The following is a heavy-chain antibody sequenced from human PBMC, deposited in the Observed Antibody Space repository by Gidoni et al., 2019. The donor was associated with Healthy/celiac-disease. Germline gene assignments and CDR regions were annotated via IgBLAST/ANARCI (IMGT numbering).Heavy chain of an antibody. J-gene: IGHJ5*02. CDR1: GFTFSSYS. CDR3: AKDPTLTTVTTYWFDP. Sequence: EVQLLESGGGLVQPGGSLRLSCAASGFTFSSYSMSWVRQAPGKGLEWVAAISGSGGRTYYADSVKGRFTISRDNSKNTLYLQMNSLRAEDTAVYYCAKDPTLTTVTTYWFDPWGQGTLVTVSS. CDR2: ISGSGGRT. D-gene: IGHD4-17*01. V-gene: IGHV3-23*01.